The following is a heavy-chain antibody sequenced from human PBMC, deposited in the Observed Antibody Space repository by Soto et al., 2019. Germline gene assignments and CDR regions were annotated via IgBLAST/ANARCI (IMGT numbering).Heavy chain of an antibody. Sequence: QVQLQQWGAGLLKPSETLSLTCAVYGGSFSGYYWSWIRQPPGKGLEWIGEINHSGSTNYNPSLKSRVTISVDTSKNQCSLKLSSVTAADTAVYYCARGNYSTYYYGMDVWGQGTTVTVSS. V-gene: IGHV4-34*01. CDR2: INHSGST. J-gene: IGHJ6*02. CDR1: GGSFSGYY. D-gene: IGHD6-13*01. CDR3: ARGNYSTYYYGMDV.